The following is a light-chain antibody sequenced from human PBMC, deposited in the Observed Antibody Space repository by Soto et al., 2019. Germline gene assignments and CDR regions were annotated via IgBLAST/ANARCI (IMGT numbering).Light chain of an antibody. CDR1: QSISAR. Sequence: EIVMTQSPATLSVSPGERATLSCRASQSISARLGWYQQRPGQAPRLLIYGGSNRATGVPARFSGSGSGTEFTLTISSLQSADFAVYYCQQYNTWRSITFGQGTRLEIE. CDR3: QQYNTWRSIT. J-gene: IGKJ5*01. V-gene: IGKV3-15*01. CDR2: GGS.